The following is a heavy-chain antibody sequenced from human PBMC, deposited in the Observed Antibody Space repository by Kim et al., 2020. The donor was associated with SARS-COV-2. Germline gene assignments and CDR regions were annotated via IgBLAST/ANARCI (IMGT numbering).Heavy chain of an antibody. CDR2: ISYDSIYK. J-gene: IGHJ4*02. Sequence: SLRLSCTASGFTFSDFAMNWVRQAPGKGLEWVSVISYDSIYKHYADSVKGRFTISRDNSKSTVYLQVDSLRTEDTAVYYCARELGWELHYFDFWGQAT. V-gene: IGHV3-30-3*01. CDR1: GFTFSDFA. D-gene: IGHD1-26*01. CDR3: ARELGWELHYFDF.